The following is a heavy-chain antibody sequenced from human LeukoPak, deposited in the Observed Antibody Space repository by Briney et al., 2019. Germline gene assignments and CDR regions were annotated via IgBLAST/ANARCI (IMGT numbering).Heavy chain of an antibody. Sequence: GGSLRLSCAASGFTFSSYAMHWVRQAPGKGLEWVAVISYDGSNEYYADSVKGRLTISRDNSKNTLYLQMNSLRAEDTAIYYCAKDHGTAVAGFYYWGQGTLVTVSS. CDR3: AKDHGTAVAGFYY. D-gene: IGHD6-19*01. V-gene: IGHV3-30-3*01. J-gene: IGHJ4*02. CDR1: GFTFSSYA. CDR2: ISYDGSNE.